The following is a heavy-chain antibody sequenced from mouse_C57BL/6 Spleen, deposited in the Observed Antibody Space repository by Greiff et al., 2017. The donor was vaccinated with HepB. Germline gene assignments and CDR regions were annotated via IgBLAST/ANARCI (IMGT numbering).Heavy chain of an antibody. Sequence: EVQRVESGGGLVQPKGSLKLSCAASGFSFNTYAMNWVRQAPGKGLEWVARIRSKSNNYATYYADSVKDRFTISRDDSESMLYLQMNNLKTEDTAMYYCVRHGGDDYDGLYWYFDVWGTGTTVTVSS. J-gene: IGHJ1*03. CDR2: IRSKSNNYAT. CDR3: VRHGGDDYDGLYWYFDV. V-gene: IGHV10-1*01. CDR1: GFSFNTYA. D-gene: IGHD2-4*01.